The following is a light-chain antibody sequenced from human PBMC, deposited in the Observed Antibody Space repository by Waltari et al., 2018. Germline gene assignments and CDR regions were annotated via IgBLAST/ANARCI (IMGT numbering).Light chain of an antibody. V-gene: IGLV1-44*01. J-gene: IGLJ1*01. CDR3: ASWDDSLNGLYV. CDR1: TSNIGSNT. CDR2: KHN. Sequence: QSVLTQPPSASGTPGQRVTISCSGSTSNIGSNTVNWYQQPPGTAPKLLINKHNQRPSGVPDRISGSKSATSASLAISGLQSEDEADYYCASWDDSLNGLYVFGTGTKVTVL.